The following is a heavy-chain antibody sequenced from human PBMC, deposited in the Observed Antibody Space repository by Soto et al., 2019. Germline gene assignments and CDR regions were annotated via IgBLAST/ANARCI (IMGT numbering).Heavy chain of an antibody. CDR2: LSAHNGNT. CDR1: GYAFTTYG. D-gene: IGHD1-1*01. V-gene: IGHV1-18*01. J-gene: IGHJ4*02. CDR3: ARGRYGDY. Sequence: QVHLVQSGAEVKKPGASVKVSCQGSGYAFTTYGITWVRQAPGQGLEWMGWLSAHNGNTNYAQKLQGRVTVTRDTSTSTAYMELRSLRYDDTGVYYCARGRYGDYWGQGALVTVSS.